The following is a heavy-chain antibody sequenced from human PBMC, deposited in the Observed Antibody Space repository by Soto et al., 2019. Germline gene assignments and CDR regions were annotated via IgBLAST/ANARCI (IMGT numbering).Heavy chain of an antibody. D-gene: IGHD6-19*01. V-gene: IGHV3-23*04. CDR3: SGSIAVAGTSYYYYYGMDV. CDR1: GFTFSSYA. CDR2: ISGSGGST. Sequence: EVQLVESGGGLVQPGGSLRLSCAASGFTFSSYAMSWVRQAPGKGLEWVSAISGSGGSTYYADSVKGRFTISRDNSKNTLYLQMNSLRAEDTAVYYCSGSIAVAGTSYYYYYGMDVWGQGTTVTVSS. J-gene: IGHJ6*02.